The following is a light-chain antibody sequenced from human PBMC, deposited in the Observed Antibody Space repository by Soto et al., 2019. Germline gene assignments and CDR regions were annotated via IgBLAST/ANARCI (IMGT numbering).Light chain of an antibody. CDR3: QQLNSYLVT. CDR1: QGISSY. V-gene: IGKV1-9*01. CDR2: AAS. Sequence: DIKLTQSPSFLSASVEDRVTITYRASQGISSYLAWYQQKPGKAPKLLIYAASTLQSGVPSRFSGSGSGTEFTLTISSLQPEDFATYYCQQLNSYLVTFGQGTRLEIK. J-gene: IGKJ5*01.